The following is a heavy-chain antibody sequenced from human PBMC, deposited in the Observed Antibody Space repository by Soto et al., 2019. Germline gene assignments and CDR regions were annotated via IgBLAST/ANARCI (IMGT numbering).Heavy chain of an antibody. Sequence: QVQLVESGGGVVQPGRSLRLSCAASGFTFSSYGMHWVRQAPGKGLEWVAVISYDGSNKYYADSVKGRFTISRDNSKNTLYLQMNSLRAEDTAVYYCAKDQARIAAQEKYYYYYGMDVWGQGTTVTVSS. J-gene: IGHJ6*02. V-gene: IGHV3-30*18. CDR1: GFTFSSYG. CDR2: ISYDGSNK. D-gene: IGHD6-6*01. CDR3: AKDQARIAAQEKYYYYYGMDV.